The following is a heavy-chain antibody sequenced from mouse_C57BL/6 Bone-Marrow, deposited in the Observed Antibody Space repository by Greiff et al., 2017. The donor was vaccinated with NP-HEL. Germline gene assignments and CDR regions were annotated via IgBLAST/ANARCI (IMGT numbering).Heavy chain of an antibody. Sequence: QVQLQQSGAELVRPGTSVKMSCKASGYTFTNYWIGWAKQRPGHGLEWIGDIYPGGGYTNYNEKFKGKATLTADKSSSTAYMQFSSLTSEDSAIYYCARSHYYGSSFFDYWGQGTTLTVSS. CDR2: IYPGGGYT. J-gene: IGHJ2*01. D-gene: IGHD1-1*01. V-gene: IGHV1-63*01. CDR3: ARSHYYGSSFFDY. CDR1: GYTFTNYW.